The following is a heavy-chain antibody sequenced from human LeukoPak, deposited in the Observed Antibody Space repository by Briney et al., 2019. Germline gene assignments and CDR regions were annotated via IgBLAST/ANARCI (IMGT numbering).Heavy chain of an antibody. Sequence: PSETLSLTCTVSGGSISSGSYYWSWIRQPAGKGLEWIGRIYTSGSTNYNPSLKGRVTISVDTSKNQFSLKLSSVTAADTAVYYCARDGPSAYGVSWFDPWGQGTLVTVSS. J-gene: IGHJ5*02. D-gene: IGHD4-17*01. V-gene: IGHV4-61*02. CDR2: IYTSGST. CDR3: ARDGPSAYGVSWFDP. CDR1: GGSISSGSYY.